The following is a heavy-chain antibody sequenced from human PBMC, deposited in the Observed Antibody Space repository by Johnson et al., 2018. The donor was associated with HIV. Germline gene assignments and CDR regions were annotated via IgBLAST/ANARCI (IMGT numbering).Heavy chain of an antibody. CDR3: ARGRYSSSWYIGGLDAFDI. Sequence: EVLLLESGGGLVQPGGSLRLSCAASGFTVSSNYMSWVRQAPGKGLEWVGRIKSKTDGETTDYAAPVKGRFTISRDDSKNTLYLQMNSLRAEDTAMYYCARGRYSSSWYIGGLDAFDIWGQGTMVTVSS. CDR1: GFTVSSNY. V-gene: IGHV3-15*01. CDR2: IKSKTDGETT. J-gene: IGHJ3*02. D-gene: IGHD6-13*01.